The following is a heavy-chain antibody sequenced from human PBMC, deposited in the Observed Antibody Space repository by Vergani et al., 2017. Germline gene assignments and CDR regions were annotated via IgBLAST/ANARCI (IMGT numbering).Heavy chain of an antibody. J-gene: IGHJ6*04. D-gene: IGHD1-14*01. CDR1: GFTFSSND. CDR3: AKEFCVTGNCYGLNHLEV. Sequence: VESGGGLVQPGGSLRLSCTVSGFTFSSNDFNWVRQTAGKGLEWVSSIGVDGDRYYSDSVKGRFTISRDNGQSYLYLDMDNLRVEDTAVYFCAKEFCVTGNCYGLNHLEVWGEGTSGTVSS. V-gene: IGHV3-13*01. CDR2: IGVDGDR.